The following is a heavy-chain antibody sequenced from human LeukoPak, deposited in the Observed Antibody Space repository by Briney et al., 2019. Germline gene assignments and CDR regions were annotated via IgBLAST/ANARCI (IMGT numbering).Heavy chain of an antibody. CDR1: GFTFSTYA. D-gene: IGHD3-9*01. CDR2: IKQDGSEK. J-gene: IGHJ4*02. Sequence: PGGSLRLSCAASGFTFSTYAMSWVRQAPGKGLEWVANIKQDGSEKYYVDSVKGRFTISRDNAKNSLYLQMNSLRAEDTAVYYCAREGRYDILTGFKDYWGQGTLVTVSS. V-gene: IGHV3-7*01. CDR3: AREGRYDILTGFKDY.